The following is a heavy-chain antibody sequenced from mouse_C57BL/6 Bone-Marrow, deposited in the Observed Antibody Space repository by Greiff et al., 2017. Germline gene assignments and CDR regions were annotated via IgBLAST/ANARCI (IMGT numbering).Heavy chain of an antibody. CDR3: TYDDGSSGWYFDV. Sequence: VQLQQSGAELVRPGASVKLSCTASGFNIKDDYMHWVKQRPEQGLEWIGWIDPENGDTEYASKFQGKATITADTSSNTAYLQLSSLTSEDTAVXSCTYDDGSSGWYFDVWGTGTTVTVSS. D-gene: IGHD1-1*01. J-gene: IGHJ1*03. CDR1: GFNIKDDY. V-gene: IGHV14-4*01. CDR2: IDPENGDT.